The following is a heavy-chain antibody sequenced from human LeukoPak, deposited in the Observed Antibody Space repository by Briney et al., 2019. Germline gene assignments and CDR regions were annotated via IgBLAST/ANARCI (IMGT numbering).Heavy chain of an antibody. CDR3: ARDVDGSGNYGFDW. D-gene: IGHD3-10*01. CDR2: ISTSRTYR. J-gene: IGHJ4*02. V-gene: IGHV3-21*01. CDR1: GFAFSNYS. Sequence: KSGGSLRLSCAASGFAFSNYSMSWVRQAPGKGLEWVSRISTSRTYRLYADSVKGRFTISRDNAKSSLYLEMNSLRVEDTAVYYCARDVDGSGNYGFDWWGQGILVTVSS.